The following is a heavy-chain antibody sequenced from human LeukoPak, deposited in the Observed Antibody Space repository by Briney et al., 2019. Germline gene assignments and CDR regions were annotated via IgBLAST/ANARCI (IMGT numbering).Heavy chain of an antibody. Sequence: GGSLRLSCAASGFTFISYWMHWVRQAPGKGLMWVSRINSDGGSTTYADSVKGRFTISRDNAKNTLYLQMNSLRAEDTAVYYCAREDSSGTYSWGQGILVTVSS. CDR3: AREDSSGTYS. V-gene: IGHV3-74*01. D-gene: IGHD3-22*01. CDR1: GFTFISYW. J-gene: IGHJ4*02. CDR2: INSDGGST.